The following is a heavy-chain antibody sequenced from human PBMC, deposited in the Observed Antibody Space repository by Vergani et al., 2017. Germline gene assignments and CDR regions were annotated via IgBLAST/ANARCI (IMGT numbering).Heavy chain of an antibody. CDR3: ARLNGDYMRLSEY. D-gene: IGHD4-17*01. CDR2: LFYGATA. V-gene: IGHV4-39*01. J-gene: IGHJ4*02. Sequence: QVRLQESGPGLVKPSETLSLTCTVSGASVSSSVSSSGYSWGWLRQPPGKGLEWIGSLFYGATAYYNPSLESRVIISIVTSKNQFSLRLSSVSAADTAVYYCARLNGDYMRLSEYWGQGTLVTVSS. CDR1: GASVSSSVSSSGYS.